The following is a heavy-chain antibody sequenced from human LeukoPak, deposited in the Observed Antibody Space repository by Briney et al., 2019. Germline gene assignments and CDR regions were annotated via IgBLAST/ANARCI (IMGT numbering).Heavy chain of an antibody. CDR2: IYYSGST. Sequence: SETLSLTCTVSGGSISSSSYYWGWIRQPPGKGLEWIGSIYYSGSTYYNPSLKSRVTISVDTSKNQFALKLSSVTAADTAVYYCASFGAAADFDYWGQGTLVTVSS. CDR3: ASFGAAADFDY. D-gene: IGHD6-13*01. V-gene: IGHV4-39*01. CDR1: GGSISSSSYY. J-gene: IGHJ4*02.